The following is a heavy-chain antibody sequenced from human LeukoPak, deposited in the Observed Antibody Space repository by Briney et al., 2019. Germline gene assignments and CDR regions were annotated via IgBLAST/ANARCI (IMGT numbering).Heavy chain of an antibody. J-gene: IGHJ4*02. Sequence: PSETLSLTCTGPGGSISRYYWSWLRQPPGKGLEWVGYIYYSGSNNYNPSLKSRVTISVDTSKNQLSLKLSSVTAADTAVYYCARRDIAAAGTFDYWGQGTLVTVSS. CDR2: IYYSGSN. D-gene: IGHD6-13*01. CDR3: ARRDIAAAGTFDY. V-gene: IGHV4-59*01. CDR1: GGSISRYY.